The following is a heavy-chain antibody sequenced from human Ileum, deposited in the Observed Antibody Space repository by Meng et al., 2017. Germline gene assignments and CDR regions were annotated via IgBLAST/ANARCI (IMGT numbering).Heavy chain of an antibody. V-gene: IGHV5-51*01. CDR3: ARLYYGSGKDLDV. Sequence: GESLKISCQGSGYSFTSYWIGWVRQMPGKGLEWMGIIHPGDSETTYSPSFQGQVSISADKSISTAYLQGNSLKASDTAMYYCARLYYGSGKDLDVWGQGTTVTVSS. D-gene: IGHD3-10*01. CDR2: IHPGDSET. J-gene: IGHJ6*02. CDR1: GYSFTSYW.